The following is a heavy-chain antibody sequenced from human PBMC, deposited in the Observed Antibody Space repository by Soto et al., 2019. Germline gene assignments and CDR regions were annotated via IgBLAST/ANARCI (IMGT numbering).Heavy chain of an antibody. J-gene: IGHJ4*02. V-gene: IGHV3-7*01. CDR3: ASECTGAACGGDPPN. Sequence: PGGSLRLSCAASGFTFSSYWMSWVRQAPGKGLEWVANIKQDGSEKYYVDSVKGRFTISRDNAKNSLYLQMNSLRAEDTAVYYCASECTGAACGGDPPNWGQGTLVTVSS. CDR2: IKQDGSEK. D-gene: IGHD2-21*01. CDR1: GFTFSSYW.